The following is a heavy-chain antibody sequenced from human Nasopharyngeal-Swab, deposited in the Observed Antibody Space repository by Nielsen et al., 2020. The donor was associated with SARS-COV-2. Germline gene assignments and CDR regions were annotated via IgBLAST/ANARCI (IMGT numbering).Heavy chain of an antibody. Sequence: ASVKVSCKASGYTFTGYYMHWVRQAPGQGLEWMGWINPNSGGTNYAQKFQGWVTMTRDTSISTAYMELSRLRSDDTAVYYCAREGGVTVTTSFDYWGQGTLVTVSS. CDR3: AREGGVTVTTSFDY. CDR2: INPNSGGT. V-gene: IGHV1-2*04. D-gene: IGHD4-17*01. J-gene: IGHJ4*02. CDR1: GYTFTGYY.